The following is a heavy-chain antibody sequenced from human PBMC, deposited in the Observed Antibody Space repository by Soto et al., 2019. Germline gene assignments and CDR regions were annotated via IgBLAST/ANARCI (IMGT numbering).Heavy chain of an antibody. Sequence: VGSLRLSCAASGFTFSSYWMHWVRQAPGEGLVWVSYIKPDGSRTKDADSVKGRFTISRDNARNTLYLRMNSLRAEDTAVYYCARDNNWSYDSWGRGTLVTVSS. J-gene: IGHJ4*02. CDR1: GFTFSSYW. CDR3: ARDNNWSYDS. V-gene: IGHV3-74*03. CDR2: IKPDGSRT. D-gene: IGHD1-1*01.